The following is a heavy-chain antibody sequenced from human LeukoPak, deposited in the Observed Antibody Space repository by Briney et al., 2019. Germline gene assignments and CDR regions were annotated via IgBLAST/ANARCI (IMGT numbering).Heavy chain of an antibody. J-gene: IGHJ4*02. CDR1: GFTFSSYW. CDR2: ISSSSSYI. D-gene: IGHD1-26*01. Sequence: GGSLRLSCAASGFTFSSYWMSWVRQAPGKGLEWVSSISSSSSYIYYADSVKGRFTISRDNAKNSLYLQMNSLRAEDTAVYYCARTSIGSLDYWGQGTLVTVSS. V-gene: IGHV3-21*01. CDR3: ARTSIGSLDY.